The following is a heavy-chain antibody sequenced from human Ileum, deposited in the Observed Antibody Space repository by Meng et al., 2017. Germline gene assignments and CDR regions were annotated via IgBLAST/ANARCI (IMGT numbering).Heavy chain of an antibody. CDR1: GGFISSNTD. CDR3: ARHGGYSQDF. D-gene: IGHD4-23*01. CDR2: ISHSGSA. V-gene: IGHV4-4*02. Sequence: VHLPRSVPGLVKPSGTWSLTCALSGGFISSNTDWSWVRQPTGKGLEWIGQISHSGSAYYNPSLKSRVTMSVDKSKSQFSLMLTSVTAADTAIYYCARHGGYSQDFWGQGTLVTVSS. J-gene: IGHJ4*02.